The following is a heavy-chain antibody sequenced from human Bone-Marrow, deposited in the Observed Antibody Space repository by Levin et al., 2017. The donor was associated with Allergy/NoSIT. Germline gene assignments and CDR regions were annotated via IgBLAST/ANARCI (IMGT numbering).Heavy chain of an antibody. V-gene: IGHV3-48*04. D-gene: IGHD6-13*01. CDR2: ISSSSNTM. Sequence: GFPRLSCAASGFTFSSYSMNWVRQAPGKGLEWISYISSSSNTMYYADSVKGRFTISRDNAKNSLFLQMSSLRAEDTAVYYCARKRGSSWYLWLDPWGQGTLVTVSS. CDR1: GFTFSSYS. CDR3: ARKRGSSWYLWLDP. J-gene: IGHJ5*02.